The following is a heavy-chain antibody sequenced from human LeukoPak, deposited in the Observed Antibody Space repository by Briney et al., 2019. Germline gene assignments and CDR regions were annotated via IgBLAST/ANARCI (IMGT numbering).Heavy chain of an antibody. J-gene: IGHJ5*02. D-gene: IGHD3-10*01. CDR1: GGSFSGYY. V-gene: IGHV4-34*01. CDR3: ARAKLYYYGSGSPRWFDP. CDR2: INHSGST. Sequence: PSETLSLTCAVYGGSFSGYYWSWLRQPPGKGLEWLGEINHSGSTNYNPSLKSRVTISEDTSKHQFSLKLSSVTAADTAVYYCARAKLYYYGSGSPRWFDPWGQGTLVTVSS.